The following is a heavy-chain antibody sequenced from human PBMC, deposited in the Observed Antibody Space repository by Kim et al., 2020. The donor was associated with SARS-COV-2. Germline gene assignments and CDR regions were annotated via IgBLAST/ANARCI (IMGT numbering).Heavy chain of an antibody. Sequence: SETLSLTCAVYGGSFSGYYWSWIRQPPGKGLEWIGEINHSGSTNYNPSLKSRVTISVDTSKNQFSLKLSSVTAADTAVYYCARALYYYGSGSYYRRTPFDYWGQGTLVTVSS. J-gene: IGHJ4*02. CDR1: GGSFSGYY. CDR2: INHSGST. V-gene: IGHV4-34*01. D-gene: IGHD3-10*01. CDR3: ARALYYYGSGSYYRRTPFDY.